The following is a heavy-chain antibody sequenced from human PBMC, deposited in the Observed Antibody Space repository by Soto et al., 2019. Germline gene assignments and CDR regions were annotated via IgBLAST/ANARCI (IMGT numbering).Heavy chain of an antibody. CDR2: ISGSGGST. Sequence: GGSLRLSCAASGFTFSSYAMSWVRQAPGKGLEWVSAISGSGGSTYYADSVKGRFTISRDNSKNTLYLQMNSLRAEDTAVYYCAKYYYDSSGYYQRPHYYYYYGMDVWGQGTTVTVSS. J-gene: IGHJ6*02. D-gene: IGHD3-22*01. V-gene: IGHV3-23*01. CDR3: AKYYYDSSGYYQRPHYYYYYGMDV. CDR1: GFTFSSYA.